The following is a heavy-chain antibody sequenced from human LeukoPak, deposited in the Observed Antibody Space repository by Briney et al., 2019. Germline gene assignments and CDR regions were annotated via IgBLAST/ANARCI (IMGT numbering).Heavy chain of an antibody. Sequence: PGGSLRLSCAASGFTFSSYAMSWVRQAPGKGLEWVSVINGSGGSTYYADSVKGWFIISRDNAKNTLYLQMNSLRAEDTAVYYCAREDRFGYNYAYGLYVCGPGTTVTVS. CDR3: AREDRFGYNYAYGLYV. V-gene: IGHV3-23*01. CDR2: INGSGGST. CDR1: GFTFSSYA. D-gene: IGHD3-16*01. J-gene: IGHJ6*02.